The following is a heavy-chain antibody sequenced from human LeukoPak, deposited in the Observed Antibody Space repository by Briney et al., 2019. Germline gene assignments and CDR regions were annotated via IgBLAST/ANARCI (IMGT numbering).Heavy chain of an antibody. Sequence: PSQTLSLTCTVSADSLSSGGHYWSWIRQFPGKGLESIGFIHHSGRSRHNPSLKDRVAISVDTSRKQFALKLSSVTAADTAMYYCARGGNRFGGFYFDYWGQGIQVIVSS. J-gene: IGHJ4*02. CDR1: ADSLSSGGHY. V-gene: IGHV4-31*03. CDR3: ARGGNRFGGFYFDY. CDR2: IHHSGRS. D-gene: IGHD3-10*01.